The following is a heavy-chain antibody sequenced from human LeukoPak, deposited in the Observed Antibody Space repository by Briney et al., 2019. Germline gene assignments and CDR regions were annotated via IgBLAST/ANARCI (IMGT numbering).Heavy chain of an antibody. CDR3: ASLTSTVASDY. J-gene: IGHJ4*02. D-gene: IGHD4-23*01. Sequence: PSETLSLTCTVSGGSISSSSYYWGWIRQPPGKGLEWIGSIYYSGSTYYNPSLKSRVTISVDTSKNQFSLKLSPVTAADTAVYYCASLTSTVASDYWGQGTLVTVSS. V-gene: IGHV4-39*01. CDR2: IYYSGST. CDR1: GGSISSSSYY.